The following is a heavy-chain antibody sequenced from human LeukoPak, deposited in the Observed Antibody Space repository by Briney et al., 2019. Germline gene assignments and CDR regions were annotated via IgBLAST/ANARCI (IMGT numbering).Heavy chain of an antibody. J-gene: IGHJ1*01. CDR1: GGSISSSSYY. Sequence: PSDTLSLTCTVSGGSISSSSYYWGWIRQPPGKGLEWIGSIYYSGSTYYNPSLKSRVTISVDTSKNQFSLKLSSVTAADTAVYYCARHAYSSSRECFQHWGQGTLVTVSS. CDR3: ARHAYSSSRECFQH. V-gene: IGHV4-39*01. D-gene: IGHD6-13*01. CDR2: IYYSGST.